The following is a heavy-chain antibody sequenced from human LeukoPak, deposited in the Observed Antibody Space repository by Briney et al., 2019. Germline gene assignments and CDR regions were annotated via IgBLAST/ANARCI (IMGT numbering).Heavy chain of an antibody. Sequence: PGGSLRLSCAASGFTVSSNYMSWVRQAPGKGLEWVSVIYSGGSTYYADSVKGRFTISRDNSKNTLYLQMNSLRAEDTAVYYCARESGKYCSGGSCYYGYWGQGTLVTVSS. J-gene: IGHJ4*02. D-gene: IGHD2-15*01. V-gene: IGHV3-53*01. CDR1: GFTVSSNY. CDR3: ARESGKYCSGGSCYYGY. CDR2: IYSGGST.